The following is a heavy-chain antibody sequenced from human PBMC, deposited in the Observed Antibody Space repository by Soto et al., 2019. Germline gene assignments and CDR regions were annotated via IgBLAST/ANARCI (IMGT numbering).Heavy chain of an antibody. J-gene: IGHJ5*02. V-gene: IGHV4-34*01. CDR3: ARARYCSSLSCYVDVRLDP. D-gene: IGHD2-2*01. CDR2: INHSGST. Sequence: PSETLSLTCAVYGGSLSGYYWSWIRQPSRKGLEWIGEINHSGSTNYNPSLKSRVTISVDTSKNQFSLKLSSVTAADTAVYYCARARYCSSLSCYVDVRLDPSGPATRVTVP. CDR1: GGSLSGYY.